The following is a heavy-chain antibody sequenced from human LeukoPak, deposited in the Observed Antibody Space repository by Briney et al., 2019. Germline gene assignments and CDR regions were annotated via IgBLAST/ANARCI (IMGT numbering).Heavy chain of an antibody. CDR3: TRGLPRDGDHYHSTSIDY. D-gene: IGHD3-22*01. V-gene: IGHV3-23*01. CDR1: GFTFSTHV. CDR2: VSGSGDRT. J-gene: IGHJ4*02. Sequence: GGSLRLSCAASGFTFSTHVMHWVRQAPGEGLQWVSTVSGSGDRTIFADSLRGRITVSRDNSKSTLYLEMNSLRAEDTAVYFCTRGLPRDGDHYHSTSIDYWVQGSLVTVST.